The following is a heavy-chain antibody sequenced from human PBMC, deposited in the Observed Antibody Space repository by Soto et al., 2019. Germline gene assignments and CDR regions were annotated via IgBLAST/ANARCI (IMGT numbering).Heavy chain of an antibody. CDR3: ARDRLRYNWNDFPYYYYGMDV. CDR2: ISYDGSNK. J-gene: IGHJ6*02. V-gene: IGHV3-30-3*01. Sequence: PGGSVRLSCAASGFTFSSYAMHWVRQAPGKGLEWVAVISYDGSNKYYADSVKGRFTISRDNSKNTLYLQMNSLRAEDTAVYYCARDRLRYNWNDFPYYYYGMDVWGQGTTVTVSS. D-gene: IGHD1-1*01. CDR1: GFTFSSYA.